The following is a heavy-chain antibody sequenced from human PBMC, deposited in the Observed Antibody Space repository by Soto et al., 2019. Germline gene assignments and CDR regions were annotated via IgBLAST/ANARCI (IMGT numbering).Heavy chain of an antibody. CDR2: ISSSGSSTV. V-gene: IGHV3-11*01. Sequence: GGSLRLSCEVSGFIFSDYYMSWIRQAPGKGLDWVSYISSSGSSTVHYADSVKGRFTISRDNAKNSLFLQMNTLRAEDTAVYYCAKHARRENDRGLLDYWGQGTLVTVSS. CDR3: AKHARRENDRGLLDY. J-gene: IGHJ4*02. CDR1: GFIFSDYY. D-gene: IGHD1-1*01.